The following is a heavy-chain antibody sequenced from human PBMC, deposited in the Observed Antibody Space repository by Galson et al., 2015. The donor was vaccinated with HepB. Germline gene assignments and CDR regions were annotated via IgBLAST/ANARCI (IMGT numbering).Heavy chain of an antibody. Sequence: SLRLSCATSGTNFNLYAMNWFRQAPGRGPEWVSVIDKDGVSTNYADSVRGRFTMSRDNSRNSVFLQMNSLRGDDTAVYYCATNWMNVAVGDYWGQGTPVTVSS. D-gene: IGHD1-1*01. J-gene: IGHJ4*02. CDR3: ATNWMNVAVGDY. V-gene: IGHV3-23*03. CDR1: GTNFNLYA. CDR2: IDKDGVST.